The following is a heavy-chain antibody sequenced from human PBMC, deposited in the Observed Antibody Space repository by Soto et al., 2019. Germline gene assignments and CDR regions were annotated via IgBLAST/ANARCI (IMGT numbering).Heavy chain of an antibody. CDR1: GGSISSYY. J-gene: IGHJ6*02. Sequence: QVQLQESGPGLVKPSETLSLTCTVSGGSISSYYWSWIRQPPGKGLEWIGYIYYSGSTNYNPSVKSRVTISVDTSKNQFSLKLSSVTAADTAVYYCARGGLRTMIVVGPGYYGMDVWGQGTTVTVSS. D-gene: IGHD3-22*01. CDR2: IYYSGST. CDR3: ARGGLRTMIVVGPGYYGMDV. V-gene: IGHV4-59*01.